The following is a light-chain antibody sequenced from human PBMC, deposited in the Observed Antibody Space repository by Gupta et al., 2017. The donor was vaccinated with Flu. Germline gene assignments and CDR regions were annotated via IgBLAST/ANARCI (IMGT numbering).Light chain of an antibody. J-gene: IGLJ1*01. CDR3: CSYAGSDAVWV. Sequence: ITISCTGTTRDIGSYNLVSWYQQHPGEAPRLMIYQNIIRPAGVSSRFSASKSANAASLTISGLQREDEADYFCCSYAGSDAVWVFGTGTKVTV. CDR1: TRDIGSYNL. CDR2: QNI. V-gene: IGLV2-23*02.